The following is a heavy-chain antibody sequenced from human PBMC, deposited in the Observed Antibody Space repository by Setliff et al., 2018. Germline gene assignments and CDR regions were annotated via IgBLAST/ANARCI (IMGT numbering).Heavy chain of an antibody. V-gene: IGHV4-39*07. J-gene: IGHJ4*02. Sequence: SETLSLTCTVSGGSISSSSYYWGWIRQPPGKGLEWIGSIYYSGSTNYNPSLNSRVTISVDTSKNQFSLKLSSVTAADTAVYYCARVDNFWSGPIDYWGQGTLVTVS. CDR2: IYYSGST. D-gene: IGHD3-3*01. CDR1: GGSISSSSYY. CDR3: ARVDNFWSGPIDY.